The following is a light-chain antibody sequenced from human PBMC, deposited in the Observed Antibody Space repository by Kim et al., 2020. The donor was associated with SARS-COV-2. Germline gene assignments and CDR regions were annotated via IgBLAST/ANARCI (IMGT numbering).Light chain of an antibody. CDR1: QSVSSSY. V-gene: IGKV3D-20*01. Sequence: PPRQRATLSCLTSQSVSSSYLAWYPQKPGQAPRLLIYHASSRATGIPDRFSGSGSGTDFTLTISRLEPEDFAVDHCQQYGNSPITFGQRTPPEI. CDR3: QQYGNSPIT. J-gene: IGKJ5*01. CDR2: HAS.